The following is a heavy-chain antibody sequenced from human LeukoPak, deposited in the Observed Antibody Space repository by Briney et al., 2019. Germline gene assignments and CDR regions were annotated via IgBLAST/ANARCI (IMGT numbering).Heavy chain of an antibody. CDR2: INPNSGGT. V-gene: IGHV1-2*02. Sequence: ASVKVPCKASGYTFTGYYMHWVRQAPGQGLEWMGWINPNSGGTNYAQKFQGRVTITRNTSISTAYMELSSLRSEDTAVYYCARGSDWFDPWGQGTLVTVSS. CDR3: ARGSDWFDP. J-gene: IGHJ5*02. CDR1: GYTFTGYY.